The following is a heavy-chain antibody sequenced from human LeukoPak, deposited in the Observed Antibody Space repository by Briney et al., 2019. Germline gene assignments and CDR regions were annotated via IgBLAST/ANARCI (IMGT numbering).Heavy chain of an antibody. V-gene: IGHV3-43*02. D-gene: IGHD3-3*01. Sequence: PGGSLRLSCAASGFTFDDYAMHWVRQAPGKGLEWVSLISGGGGSTYYADSVKGRFTISRDNAKNSLYLQMNSLRAEDTAVYYCARDQGLRFLAPGYYGMDVWGQGTTVTVSS. CDR2: ISGGGGST. J-gene: IGHJ6*02. CDR3: ARDQGLRFLAPGYYGMDV. CDR1: GFTFDDYA.